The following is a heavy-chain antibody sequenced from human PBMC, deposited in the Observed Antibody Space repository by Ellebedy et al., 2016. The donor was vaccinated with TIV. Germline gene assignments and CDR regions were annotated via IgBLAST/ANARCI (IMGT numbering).Heavy chain of an antibody. J-gene: IGHJ6*02. CDR3: AVAAAGPHHYYGMGV. V-gene: IGHV3-30*03. Sequence: GESLKIPCAAPGFPFSSYGMHWVRQAPGKGLEWVEFISSDGCNEYHADSVKGRFTISRDNSKNTLYLQMDGLRREDTAVCYCAVAAAGPHHYYGMGVWGQGTTVTVSS. CDR1: GFPFSSYG. CDR2: ISSDGCNE. D-gene: IGHD6-13*01.